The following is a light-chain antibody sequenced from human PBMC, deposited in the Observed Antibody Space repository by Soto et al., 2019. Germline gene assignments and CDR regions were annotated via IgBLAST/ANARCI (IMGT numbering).Light chain of an antibody. Sequence: EVVLTQSPGTLSLSRGERATLSCRASERIYSAYLGWYQQKPGLAPRLLIYGTSSRATGIPDRFSGSGSGTDFTLTISRLEPEDFAVYYCQQYGNSPITFGQGTRLEIK. CDR2: GTS. CDR1: ERIYSAY. J-gene: IGKJ5*01. V-gene: IGKV3-20*01. CDR3: QQYGNSPIT.